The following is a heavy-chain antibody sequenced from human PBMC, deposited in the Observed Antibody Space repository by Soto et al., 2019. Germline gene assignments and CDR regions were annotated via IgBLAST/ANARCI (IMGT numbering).Heavy chain of an antibody. CDR1: GFTFSGSA. D-gene: IGHD1-26*01. CDR2: IRSKANSYAT. CDR3: TRHESIGGWELTRGYYYYGMDV. V-gene: IGHV3-73*02. Sequence: EVQLVESGGGLVQPGGSLKLSCAASGFTFSGSAMHWVRQASGKGLEWVGRIRSKANSYATAYAASVKGRFTISRDDSKHTAYLQMNSLKTEDTAVYYCTRHESIGGWELTRGYYYYGMDVWGQGTTVTVSS. J-gene: IGHJ6*02.